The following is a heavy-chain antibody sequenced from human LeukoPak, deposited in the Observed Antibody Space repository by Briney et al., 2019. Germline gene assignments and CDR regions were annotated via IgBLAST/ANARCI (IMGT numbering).Heavy chain of an antibody. J-gene: IGHJ6*03. CDR1: GFTFSSYS. D-gene: IGHD2-2*02. Sequence: PGGSLRLSCAASGFTFSSYSMNWVRQAPGKGLEWVSYISSSSSTIYYADSVKGRFTISRDNAKNSLYLQMNSLRAEDTAVYYCARAPPRYCSSTSCYRNRRDYYYYMDVWGKGTTVTVSS. CDR3: ARAPPRYCSSTSCYRNRRDYYYYMDV. V-gene: IGHV3-48*01. CDR2: ISSSSSTI.